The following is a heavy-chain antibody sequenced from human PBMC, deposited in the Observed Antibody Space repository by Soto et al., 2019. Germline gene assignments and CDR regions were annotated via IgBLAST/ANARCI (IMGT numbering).Heavy chain of an antibody. CDR2: ISSSSSYI. CDR1: GFTFSSYS. CDR3: ARPPNYYDSRGYYGY. J-gene: IGHJ4*02. Sequence: EVQLVESGGGLVKPGGSLRLSCAASGFTFSSYSMNWFRQAPGKGLEWVSSISSSSSYIYYADSVKGRFTISRDNAKNSLYLQRNSLRADDTAVYYCARPPNYYDSRGYYGYWGQGTLVTVSS. V-gene: IGHV3-21*01. D-gene: IGHD3-22*01.